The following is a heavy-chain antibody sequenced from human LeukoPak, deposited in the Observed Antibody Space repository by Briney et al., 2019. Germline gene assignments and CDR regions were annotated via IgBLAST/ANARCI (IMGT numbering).Heavy chain of an antibody. Sequence: GGSLRLSCAASGFSASSHWMHWVRQAPGKGLVWVSRINRDGSSISYADSVQGRFTISRDNGKNTVDLQINSLRVDDTAVYFCAREARRGVYFYDAFDIWGQGTLVSVYS. D-gene: IGHD2/OR15-2a*01. CDR2: INRDGSSI. CDR3: AREARRGVYFYDAFDI. V-gene: IGHV3-74*01. CDR1: GFSASSHW. J-gene: IGHJ3*02.